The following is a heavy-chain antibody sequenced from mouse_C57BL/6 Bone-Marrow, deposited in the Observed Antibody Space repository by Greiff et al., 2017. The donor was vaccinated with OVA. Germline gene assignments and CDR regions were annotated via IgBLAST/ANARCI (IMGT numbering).Heavy chain of an antibody. CDR2: IYPRSGNT. V-gene: IGHV1-81*01. D-gene: IGHD1-1*01. J-gene: IGHJ1*03. Sequence: VKLQQSGAELARPGASVKLSCKASGYTFTSYGISWVKQRTGQGLEWIVEIYPRSGNTYYNEQFKGQATLTSDKSSSTAYMELRSLTSEDSAVYFCARPHYYGSSYGHWYFDGWGTGTKVTGSS. CDR3: ARPHYYGSSYGHWYFDG. CDR1: GYTFTSYG.